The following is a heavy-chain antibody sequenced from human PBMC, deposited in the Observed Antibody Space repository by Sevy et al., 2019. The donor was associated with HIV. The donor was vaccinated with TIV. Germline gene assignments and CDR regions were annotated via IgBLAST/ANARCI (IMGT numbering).Heavy chain of an antibody. J-gene: IGHJ6*02. D-gene: IGHD2-2*01. CDR3: ARFLSTSYYYYYAMDV. CDR2: MNPNSGNT. CDR1: GYTFISYD. V-gene: IGHV1-8*01. Sequence: VSVKVSCKASGYTFISYDINWVRQATGQGLEWMGWMNPNSGNTGYAQKFQGRVIMTRNTSTNTAYMELSSLRSEDTAVYYCARFLSTSYYYYYAMDVWGQWTTVTVSS.